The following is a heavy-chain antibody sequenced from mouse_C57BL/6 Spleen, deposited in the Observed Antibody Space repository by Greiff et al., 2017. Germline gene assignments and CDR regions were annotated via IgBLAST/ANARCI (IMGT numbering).Heavy chain of an antibody. CDR3: ARGVYDYDWYFGV. J-gene: IGHJ1*03. Sequence: VQLQQPGAELVMPGASVTLSCKASGYTFTSYWMHWVKQRPGQGLEWIGEIDPSDSYTNYNQKFKGKSTLTVDKSSSTAYMQLSSLTSEDCTVYYCARGVYDYDWYFGVWGTGTTVTVSS. D-gene: IGHD2-4*01. CDR1: GYTFTSYW. CDR2: IDPSDSYT. V-gene: IGHV1-69*01.